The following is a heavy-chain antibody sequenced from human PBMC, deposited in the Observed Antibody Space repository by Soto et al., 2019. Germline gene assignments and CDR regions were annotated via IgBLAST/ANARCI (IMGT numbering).Heavy chain of an antibody. CDR3: ARHLRFFDWLLPVYYYYDGLDV. Sequence: ASVKVSCKASGYTFTGYYMHWVRQAPGQGLEWMGWINPNSGGTNYAQKFQGRVTIPADESTSTAYMELSSLRSEDTAVYSCARHLRFFDWLLPVYYYYDGLDVWGQGTTVTVSS. J-gene: IGHJ6*02. CDR2: INPNSGGT. D-gene: IGHD3-9*01. CDR1: GYTFTGYY. V-gene: IGHV1-2*02.